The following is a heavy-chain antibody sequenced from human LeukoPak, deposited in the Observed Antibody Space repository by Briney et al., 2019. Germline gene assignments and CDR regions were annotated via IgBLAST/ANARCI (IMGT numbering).Heavy chain of an antibody. J-gene: IGHJ4*02. CDR2: ISGGGGST. V-gene: IGHV3-23*01. D-gene: IGHD1/OR15-1a*01. Sequence: GGSLRLSCAASGFTFSSYAMSWVRQAPGKGLEWVSAISGGGGSTNYADSVKGRFTVSRDNSKNTLCLLLNSLRAEETAVYYCAKASRIIGTIDYWGQGTLVTVSS. CDR1: GFTFSSYA. CDR3: AKASRIIGTIDY.